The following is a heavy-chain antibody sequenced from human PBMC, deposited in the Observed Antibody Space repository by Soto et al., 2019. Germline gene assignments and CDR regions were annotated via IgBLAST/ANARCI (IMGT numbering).Heavy chain of an antibody. J-gene: IGHJ4*02. Sequence: ASVKVSCKASGGTFSSYAISWVRQAPGQGLEWMGGIIPIFGTANYAQKFQGRVTITADESTSTAYMELSSLRSEDTAVYYCARDGYNQGGGGYWGQGTLVTVSS. D-gene: IGHD5-12*01. CDR3: ARDGYNQGGGGY. V-gene: IGHV1-69*13. CDR2: IIPIFGTA. CDR1: GGTFSSYA.